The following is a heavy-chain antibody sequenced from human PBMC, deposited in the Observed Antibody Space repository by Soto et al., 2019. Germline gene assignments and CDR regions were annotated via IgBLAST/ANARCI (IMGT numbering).Heavy chain of an antibody. CDR3: ARGEPGRIGPFDP. V-gene: IGHV6-1*01. CDR1: GDSVSSNSAA. CDR2: TYYRSNCYN. D-gene: IGHD1-1*01. Sequence: PSQTLSLTCATSGDSVSSNSAAWNWIRQSPSRGLEWLGRTYYRSNCYNDYAVSVKIRIPINPDTSKNQFSLQLNSVTPEDTAVYYCARGEPGRIGPFDPWGQGTLVTVSS. J-gene: IGHJ5*02.